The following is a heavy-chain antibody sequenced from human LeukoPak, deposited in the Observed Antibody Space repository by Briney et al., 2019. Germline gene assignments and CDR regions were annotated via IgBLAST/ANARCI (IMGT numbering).Heavy chain of an antibody. CDR2: ISAYNGNT. CDR1: GYTFTNYG. Sequence: ASVKVSRKASGYTFTNYGISWVRQAPGQGLEWMGWISAYNGNTDYAQKFQGRVTMTTDTSTSTVNMELRSLRSDDTAVYYCARVLQVKFDYWGQGMLVTVSS. CDR3: ARVLQVKFDY. D-gene: IGHD4-11*01. J-gene: IGHJ4*02. V-gene: IGHV1-18*01.